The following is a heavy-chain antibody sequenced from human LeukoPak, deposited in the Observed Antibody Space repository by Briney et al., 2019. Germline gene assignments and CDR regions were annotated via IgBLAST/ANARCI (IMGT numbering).Heavy chain of an antibody. Sequence: PSETLSLTCNVSGGSIRTRTYYWAWIRQPPGRELEWIGTVFYTESTYYHPSLKSRLTISVDTSNNQFSLKLNSVTAADTAIYYCASILDNGPKYYFDFWGQGILVSVS. J-gene: IGHJ4*02. CDR3: ASILDNGPKYYFDF. V-gene: IGHV4-39*01. CDR1: GGSIRTRTYY. CDR2: VFYTEST. D-gene: IGHD2-8*01.